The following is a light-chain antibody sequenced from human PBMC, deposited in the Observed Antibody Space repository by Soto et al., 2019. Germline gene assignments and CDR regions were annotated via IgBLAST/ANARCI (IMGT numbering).Light chain of an antibody. CDR3: KKYSSSPLN. J-gene: IGKJ4*01. Sequence: EIVMTHSPATLSVSPGEILTHPRRASQSAISNLAWYQQKPGQTPRIIIYDASTRAAGIKARFSGSGSGTDFTLTISRMEPEDFAVYHCKKYSSSPLNFGGGNTVDIK. V-gene: IGKV3-15*01. CDR2: DAS. CDR1: QSAISN.